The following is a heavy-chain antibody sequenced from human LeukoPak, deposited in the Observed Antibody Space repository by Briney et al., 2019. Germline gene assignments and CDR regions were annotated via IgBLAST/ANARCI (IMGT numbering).Heavy chain of an antibody. V-gene: IGHV1-46*01. D-gene: IGHD2-2*01. J-gene: IGHJ4*02. CDR1: GYTFTSYY. Sequence: ASVKVSCKASGYTFTSYYMHWVRQAPGQGLEWMGLINPSGGTTGYAQKFQGRITMTRDTSTNIVYMELSSLRSEDTAVYYCARIWGKQPAAKYYSDYWGQGTLVTVSS. CDR3: ARIWGKQPAAKYYSDY. CDR2: INPSGGTT.